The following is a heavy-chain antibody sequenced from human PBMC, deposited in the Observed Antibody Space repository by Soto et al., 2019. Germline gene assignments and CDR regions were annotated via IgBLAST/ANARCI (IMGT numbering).Heavy chain of an antibody. CDR1: GGSISSGGYY. D-gene: IGHD2-21*02. J-gene: IGHJ6*02. CDR3: ARVCGGDCHYGMDV. CDR2: IYYSGST. Sequence: QVQLQESGPGLVKPSQTLSLTCTVHGGSISSGGYYWSWIRQHPGKGLEWIGYIYYSGSTYYNPSLTSRVTISVDTSTNQFSLKLSSVTAADTAVYYCARVCGGDCHYGMDVWGQGTTVTVSS. V-gene: IGHV4-31*03.